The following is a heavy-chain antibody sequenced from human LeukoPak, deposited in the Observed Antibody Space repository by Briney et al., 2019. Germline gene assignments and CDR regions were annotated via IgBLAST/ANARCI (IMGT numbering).Heavy chain of an antibody. Sequence: PSETLSLTCTVSGGSISSSSYYWGWIRQPRGKGLEWIGSIYYSGSTYYNPSLKSRVTISVDTSKNQFSLKLSSVTAADTAVYYCARPYGDYETYFDYWGQGTLVTVSS. J-gene: IGHJ4*02. CDR1: GGSISSSSYY. CDR3: ARPYGDYETYFDY. V-gene: IGHV4-39*01. CDR2: IYYSGST. D-gene: IGHD4-17*01.